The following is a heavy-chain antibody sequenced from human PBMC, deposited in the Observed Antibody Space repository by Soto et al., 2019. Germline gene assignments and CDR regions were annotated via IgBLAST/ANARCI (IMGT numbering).Heavy chain of an antibody. CDR1: VGSISSSSYY. CDR2: IYYSGST. J-gene: IGHJ6*02. V-gene: IGHV4-39*01. Sequence: PSETLTLTCTFSVGSISSSSYYCGGIRQPPWKGLEWIGSIYYSGSTYYNPSLKSRVTISVDPSKNQFSLKLSSVTAADTAVYSCVRKNARTDYGMDVWGQGIAVTVSS. CDR3: VRKNARTDYGMDV. D-gene: IGHD2-8*01.